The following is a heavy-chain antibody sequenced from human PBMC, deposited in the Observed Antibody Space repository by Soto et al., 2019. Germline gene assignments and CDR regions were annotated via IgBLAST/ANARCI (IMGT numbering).Heavy chain of an antibody. CDR1: GFSFTGYY. V-gene: IGHV1-2*02. J-gene: IGHJ6*02. CDR2: INAHSGGT. Sequence: ASVKVSCKASGFSFTGYYIHWLRQAPGQGLEWMGWINAHSGGTEYAQKFQGRVTMTRDTSISTAYMELSRLRSDDTAVYYCARDGGGRMGFYYYYGMDVWGQGTTVTVSS. CDR3: ARDGGGRMGFYYYYGMDV. D-gene: IGHD3-16*01.